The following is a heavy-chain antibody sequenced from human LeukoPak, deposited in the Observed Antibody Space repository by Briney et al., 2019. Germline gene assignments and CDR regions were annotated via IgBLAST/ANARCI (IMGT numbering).Heavy chain of an antibody. CDR3: ARHLSSITSSPNY. J-gene: IGHJ4*02. Sequence: GESLKISCKGYGYSSSSYWIAWVRQAPGKGLEWMGVIYPRDSRTTYSPSFQGQVTISADKSISTAYLQWSSLKASDTAIYYCARHLSSITSSPNYWDPGTLVTVSS. CDR1: GYSSSSYW. V-gene: IGHV5-51*01. CDR2: IYPRDSRT. D-gene: IGHD3-10*01.